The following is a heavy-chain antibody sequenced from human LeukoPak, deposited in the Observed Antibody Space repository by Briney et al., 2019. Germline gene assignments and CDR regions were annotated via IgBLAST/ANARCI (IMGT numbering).Heavy chain of an antibody. J-gene: IGHJ4*02. D-gene: IGHD1-26*01. CDR3: AKTVGATKTLFDY. CDR1: GFTFNTYT. CDR2: ISGSSGII. V-gene: IGHV3-48*01. Sequence: PGGSLRLSCAASGFTFNTYTMNWVRQAPGKGLEWVSYISGSSGIIDYADSVRGRFTISRDNSKNTLYLQMNSLRAEDTAVYYCAKTVGATKTLFDYWGQGTLVTVSS.